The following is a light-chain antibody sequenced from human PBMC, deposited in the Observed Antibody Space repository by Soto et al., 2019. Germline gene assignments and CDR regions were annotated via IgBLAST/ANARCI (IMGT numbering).Light chain of an antibody. CDR1: QSVTSSY. Sequence: EIVLTQSPGTLSLSPGERATLSCRASQSVTSSYLAWYQHKPGQAPRLLIYGASTRATGIPDRFSGSGSGTDFTLTISRLEREDFVVYYCQQYGSSPRTFGQGTKVEIK. CDR3: QQYGSSPRT. CDR2: GAS. V-gene: IGKV3-20*01. J-gene: IGKJ1*01.